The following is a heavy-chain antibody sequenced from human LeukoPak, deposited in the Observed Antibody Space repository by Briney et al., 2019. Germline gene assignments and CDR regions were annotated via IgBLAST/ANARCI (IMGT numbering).Heavy chain of an antibody. Sequence: PSETLSLTCAVSGGSISSSNWWSWVRQPPGKGLEWIGEIYHSGSTNYNPSLKSRVTMSVDKSKNQFSLKLSSVTAADTAVYYCARDSNGDGVRGVPYYYYYYMDVWGKGTTVTVSS. V-gene: IGHV4-4*02. J-gene: IGHJ6*03. CDR3: ARDSNGDGVRGVPYYYYYYMDV. D-gene: IGHD3-10*01. CDR1: GGSISSSNW. CDR2: IYHSGST.